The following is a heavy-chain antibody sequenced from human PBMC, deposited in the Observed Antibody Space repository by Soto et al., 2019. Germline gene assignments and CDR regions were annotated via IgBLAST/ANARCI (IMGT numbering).Heavy chain of an antibody. Sequence: QVHLVQSGAEVKKPGASVTFPCKASGYTFSNYYMHWVRQAPGQGLEWVGIINPSGGGTTYAQNFQGSVTMIRDTSTSTVDMELNSLRSEDTAVYYCARGTKLTDFGDRGYYGMDVWGHGTTVTVSS. D-gene: IGHD4-17*01. CDR2: INPSGGGT. CDR1: GYTFSNYY. CDR3: ARGTKLTDFGDRGYYGMDV. J-gene: IGHJ6*02. V-gene: IGHV1-46*01.